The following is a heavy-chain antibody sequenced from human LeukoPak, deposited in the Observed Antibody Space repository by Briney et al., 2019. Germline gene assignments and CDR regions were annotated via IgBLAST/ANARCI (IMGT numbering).Heavy chain of an antibody. D-gene: IGHD6-6*01. V-gene: IGHV3-23*01. J-gene: IGHJ4*02. CDR3: EKGDSSPWPFYHY. CDR2: GRGASP. Sequence: GRGASPYYADSVKGRFTTSRDNSKNTLYLQMNSLRADDTAIYYCEKGDSSPWPFYHYWGQGTLVTVSS.